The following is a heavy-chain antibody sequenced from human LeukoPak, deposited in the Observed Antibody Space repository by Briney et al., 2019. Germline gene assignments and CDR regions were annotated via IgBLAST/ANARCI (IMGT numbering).Heavy chain of an antibody. J-gene: IGHJ6*04. CDR3: AKWRSVLTPPDV. D-gene: IGHD2-8*01. V-gene: IGHV3-30*18. Sequence: GGSLRLSCAASGFTFSSYGMHWVRQAPGKGLEWVAVISYDGSNKYYADSVKGRFTISRDNSKNTLYLQMNSLRAEDMAVYYCAKWRSVLTPPDVWGKGTTVTISS. CDR2: ISYDGSNK. CDR1: GFTFSSYG.